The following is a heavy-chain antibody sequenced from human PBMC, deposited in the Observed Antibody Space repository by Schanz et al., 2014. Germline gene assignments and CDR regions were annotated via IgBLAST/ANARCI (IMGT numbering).Heavy chain of an antibody. D-gene: IGHD1-1*01. CDR2: LSGSGGST. V-gene: IGHV3-23*04. CDR3: ARAHGNNWYGKGLDY. J-gene: IGHJ4*02. Sequence: EVKLVESGGGAVRPGGSLRLSCAASGFTLSSYWMHWVRQVPGKGLEWVSALSGSGGSTYYADSVKGRFTISRDNSKNTLYLQMNSLRADDTAVYFCARAHGNNWYGKGLDYWGQGTQVTVSS. CDR1: GFTLSSYW.